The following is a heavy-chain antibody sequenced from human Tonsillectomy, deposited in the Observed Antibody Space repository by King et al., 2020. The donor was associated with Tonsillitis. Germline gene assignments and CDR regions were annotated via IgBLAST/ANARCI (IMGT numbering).Heavy chain of an antibody. Sequence: QLVQSGAEVKKPGESLKISCQGSGYNFPTFWIGWVRQMPGKGLEWMGFIYPRDSETKYGPSFEGQFTISADRAITTAYLQWGSLRAPDTGLYYCSGRQVGTDAFDVWGQGTMITVSS. CDR1: GYNFPTFW. V-gene: IGHV5-51*03. CDR3: SGRQVGTDAFDV. D-gene: IGHD6-13*01. CDR2: IYPRDSET. J-gene: IGHJ3*01.